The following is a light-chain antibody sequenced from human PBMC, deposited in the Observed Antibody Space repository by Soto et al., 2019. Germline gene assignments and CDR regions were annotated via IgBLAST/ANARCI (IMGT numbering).Light chain of an antibody. CDR2: AAS. V-gene: IGKV1-16*02. CDR3: QQYHRWHAT. J-gene: IGKJ4*01. Sequence: DIQMTQSPSSLSASVGDTVTITCRASQDIGNFFAWFQQKPGKAPKSLISAASSLQSGVPSKFSVSGSGTDLTLTINSLQPEDVATYYCQQYHRWHATFGGGTKVEI. CDR1: QDIGNF.